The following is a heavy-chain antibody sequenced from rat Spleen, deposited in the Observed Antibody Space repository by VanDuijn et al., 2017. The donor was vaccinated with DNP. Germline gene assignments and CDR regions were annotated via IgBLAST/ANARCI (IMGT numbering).Heavy chain of an antibody. V-gene: IGHV2S12*01. CDR3: NRNEFGQPGVY. J-gene: IGHJ2*01. Sequence: QVQLKESGPGLVQPSQTLSLTCTVSGFSLTDYNVHWVRQPPGKGLEWIAAISSGGRPYSNSVLKSRLSISRDTSESQVFLTVNSLQTEDTGIYYCNRNEFGQPGVYWGQGVMVTVSS. CDR2: ISSGGRP. D-gene: IGHD1-4*01. CDR1: GFSLTDYN.